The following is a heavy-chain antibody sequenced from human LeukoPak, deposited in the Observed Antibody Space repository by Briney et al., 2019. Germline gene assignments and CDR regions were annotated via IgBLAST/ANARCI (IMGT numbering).Heavy chain of an antibody. CDR3: ARDLAAAAGY. D-gene: IGHD6-13*01. V-gene: IGHV3-48*03. J-gene: IGHJ4*02. CDR1: GFTFSSYE. CDR2: ISSSGSSI. Sequence: GGSLRLSCAASGFTFSSYEMNWVRQAPGKGLEWVSYISSSGSSIYYADSVKGRFTISRDNAKNSLYLQMNSLRAEDTAVYYCARDLAAAAGYWGQGTLVTVSS.